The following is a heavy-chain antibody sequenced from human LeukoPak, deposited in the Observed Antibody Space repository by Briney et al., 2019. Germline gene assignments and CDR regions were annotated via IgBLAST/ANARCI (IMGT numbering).Heavy chain of an antibody. J-gene: IGHJ4*02. Sequence: GESLTLSCEASGFTFSSYWMNWVRQAPGKGLEWVTNIKEDGSEEYYVDSVKGRFIISRDNAKKSLFLQMNSLRAEDTAVYYCAASAAGLDYWGQGTLVTVSS. CDR1: GFTFSSYW. V-gene: IGHV3-7*01. D-gene: IGHD6-13*01. CDR2: IKEDGSEE. CDR3: AASAAGLDY.